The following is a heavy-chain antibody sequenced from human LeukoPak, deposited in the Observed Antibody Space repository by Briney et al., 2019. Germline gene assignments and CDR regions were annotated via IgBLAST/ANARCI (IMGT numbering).Heavy chain of an antibody. J-gene: IGHJ6*03. Sequence: GGSLRLSCAASGFTFSSYSMHWVRQAPGKGLEWVSSISSSSSYIYYADSVKGRFTISRDNAKNSLYLQMNSLRAEDTAVYYCARDSPLDDYGDFVYYYYYMDVWGKGTTVTVSS. D-gene: IGHD4-17*01. CDR1: GFTFSSYS. V-gene: IGHV3-21*01. CDR2: ISSSSSYI. CDR3: ARDSPLDDYGDFVYYYYYMDV.